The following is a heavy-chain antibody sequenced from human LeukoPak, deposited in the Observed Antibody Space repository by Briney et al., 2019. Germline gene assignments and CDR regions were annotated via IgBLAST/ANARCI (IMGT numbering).Heavy chain of an antibody. CDR1: GGSISSSSYY. V-gene: IGHV4-39*01. CDR3: GVVAAIMRYYYYYMDV. J-gene: IGHJ6*03. D-gene: IGHD2-15*01. Sequence: KPSETLSLTCTVSGGSISSSSYYWGWIRQPPGKGLEWIGGIYYSGSTYYNPSLKSRVTISVDTSKNQFSLKLSSVTAADTAVYYCGVVAAIMRYYYYYMDVWGKGTTVTVSS. CDR2: IYYSGST.